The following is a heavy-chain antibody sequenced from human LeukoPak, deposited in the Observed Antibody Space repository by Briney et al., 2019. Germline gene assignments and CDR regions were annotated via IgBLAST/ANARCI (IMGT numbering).Heavy chain of an antibody. CDR3: ASGGGIAAASYQYYFDY. CDR2: IYFSGTT. Sequence: PSETLSLTCTVSGGSITSHYWSWIRQPPGKGLEWIGCIYFSGTTNYNPSLESRVTISVGTSKNQFSLKLRSVTAADTAVYYCASGGGIAAASYQYYFDYWGQRTLVTVSS. J-gene: IGHJ4*02. D-gene: IGHD6-13*01. V-gene: IGHV4-59*08. CDR1: GGSITSHY.